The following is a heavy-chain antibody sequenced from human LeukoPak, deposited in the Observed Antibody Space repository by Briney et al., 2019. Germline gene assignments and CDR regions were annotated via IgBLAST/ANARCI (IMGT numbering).Heavy chain of an antibody. CDR1: GFTFSSYG. Sequence: GALRLSCAASGFTFSSYGMSWVRQAPGKGLEWVAFIRYDGSNKYYADSVKGRFTISRDNSKNTLYLQMNSLRAEDTAVYYCAKVLYDSSGYDAFDIWGQGTMVTVSS. V-gene: IGHV3-30*02. J-gene: IGHJ3*02. CDR2: IRYDGSNK. CDR3: AKVLYDSSGYDAFDI. D-gene: IGHD3-22*01.